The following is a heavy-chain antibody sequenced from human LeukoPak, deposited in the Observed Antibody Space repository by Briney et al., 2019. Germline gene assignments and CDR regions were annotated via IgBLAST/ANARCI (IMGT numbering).Heavy chain of an antibody. CDR3: ARDLLEYGRTYYYDSSGYYFDY. CDR2: ISSSGGST. D-gene: IGHD3-22*01. CDR1: GFTVSSNY. J-gene: IGHJ4*02. V-gene: IGHV3-11*01. Sequence: PGGSLRLSCAASGFTVSSNYMSWVRQAPGKGLEWVSAISSSGGSTYYADSVKGRFTISRDNAKNSLYLQMNSLRAEDTAVYYCARDLLEYGRTYYYDSSGYYFDYWGQGTLVTVSS.